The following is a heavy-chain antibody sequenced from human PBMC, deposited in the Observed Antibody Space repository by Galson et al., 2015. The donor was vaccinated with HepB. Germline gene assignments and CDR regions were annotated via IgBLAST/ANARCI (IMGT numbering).Heavy chain of an antibody. J-gene: IGHJ4*02. CDR3: ARDGLAGFFLDY. CDR1: GYTFTTYG. V-gene: IGHV1-18*01. D-gene: IGHD6-19*01. CDR2: ISAYDGNT. Sequence: SVKVSCKASGYTFTTYGISWVRLAPGQGLEWMGWISAYDGNTKHAQKFQGRVTMTTDTSTSTAYMELRSLRSDDTAAYYCARDGLAGFFLDYWGQGTLVTVSS.